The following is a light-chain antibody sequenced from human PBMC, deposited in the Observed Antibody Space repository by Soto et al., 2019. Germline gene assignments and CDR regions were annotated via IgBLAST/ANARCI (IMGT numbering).Light chain of an antibody. J-gene: IGKJ1*01. CDR3: QQRSHWPT. V-gene: IGKV3-11*01. CDR2: DAS. Sequence: EIVMTQSPATLSVSPGERATLSCRASQSVSSNLAWYQQKPGQAPRLLIYDASNRATDIPARFSASGSGTDFTLTISSLEPEDFAVYYCQQRSHWPTFGQGPRWIS. CDR1: QSVSSN.